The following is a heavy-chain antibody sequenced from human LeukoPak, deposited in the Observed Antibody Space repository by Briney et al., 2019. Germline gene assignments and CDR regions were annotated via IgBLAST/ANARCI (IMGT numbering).Heavy chain of an antibody. J-gene: IGHJ6*03. V-gene: IGHV3-23*01. CDR3: AKVSGWSYYYYMDV. D-gene: IGHD6-19*01. Sequence: PGGSLRLSCAASGFTFSSYAMSWFRQAPGKGLEWVSAISGSGGSTYYADSVKGRFTISRDNSKNTLYLQMNSLRAEDTAVYYCAKVSGWSYYYYMDVWGKGTTVTVSS. CDR1: GFTFSSYA. CDR2: ISGSGGST.